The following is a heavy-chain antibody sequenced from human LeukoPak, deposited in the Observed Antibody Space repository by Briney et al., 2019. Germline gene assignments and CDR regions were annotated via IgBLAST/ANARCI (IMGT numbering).Heavy chain of an antibody. V-gene: IGHV1-18*01. D-gene: IGHD3-22*01. J-gene: IGHJ3*02. CDR3: ARNLYYYDSSGSTPDAFDI. CDR1: GYTFTSSG. Sequence: ASVKVSCKASGYTFTSSGISWVRQAPGQGLEWLGWTSAYNGNTNYAQKLQGRVTMTTDTSTSTAYMELRSLRSDDTAVYYCARNLYYYDSSGSTPDAFDIWGQGTMVTVSS. CDR2: TSAYNGNT.